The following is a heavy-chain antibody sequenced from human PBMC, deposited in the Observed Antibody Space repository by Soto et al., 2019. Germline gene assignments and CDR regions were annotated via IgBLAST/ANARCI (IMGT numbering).Heavy chain of an antibody. CDR1: GYTVTSYG. CDR3: ALDSPPVDS. V-gene: IGHV1-18*01. J-gene: IGHJ5*01. CDR2: IIAYNGNI. Sequence: QVQLVPSGAEVKKPGASVKVSCKASGYTVTSYGVSWVRQAPGQGLEWMGWIIAYNGNIKYAQKLQGRDIMTADTSTNTXYMDLRTMRSDDTAVYYCALDSPPVDSWGHGTLVTVSS.